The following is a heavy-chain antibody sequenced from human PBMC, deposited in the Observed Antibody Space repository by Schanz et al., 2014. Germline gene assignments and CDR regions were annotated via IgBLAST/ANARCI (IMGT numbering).Heavy chain of an antibody. J-gene: IGHJ4*02. CDR2: IHPKSGDT. D-gene: IGHD1-26*01. CDR3: AREGGPGNGRVFNY. V-gene: IGHV1-2*02. CDR1: GYTFTGYY. Sequence: QVQLVQSGAEVKKPGASVKVSCKASGYTFTGYYLHWVRQAPGQGLERMGWIHPKSGDTNYARKFKGRVTMTRDASISTAYKELSRLTSDDTAVYYCAREGGPGNGRVFNYWGQGTLVTVSS.